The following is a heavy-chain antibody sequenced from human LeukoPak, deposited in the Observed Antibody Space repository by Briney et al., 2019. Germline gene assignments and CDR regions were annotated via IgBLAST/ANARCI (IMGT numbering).Heavy chain of an antibody. V-gene: IGHV4-39*01. Sequence: SATLSLTCTVSGGSISSSTYYWGWIRQPPGKGLEWIGNLYYSGSTYYNPSLKSRVTISVDTSKNQFSLKLSSVTAADTAVYYCARQAISGYDPPPFDSWGQGTLVIVSS. CDR1: GGSISSSTYY. CDR2: LYYSGST. J-gene: IGHJ4*02. CDR3: ARQAISGYDPPPFDS. D-gene: IGHD5-12*01.